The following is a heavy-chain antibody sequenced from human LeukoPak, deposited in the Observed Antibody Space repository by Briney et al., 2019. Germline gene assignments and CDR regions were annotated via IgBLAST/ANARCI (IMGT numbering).Heavy chain of an antibody. V-gene: IGHV4-34*01. Sequence: SETLSLTCAVYGGSFSGYYWSWIRQPPGKGLEWIGEINHSGSTNYNPSLKSRVTISVDTSKNQFSLKLSSVTAADTAVYYCASNSSTHFDYWGQGTLVTVPS. CDR1: GGSFSGYY. CDR3: ASNSSTHFDY. D-gene: IGHD6-13*01. J-gene: IGHJ4*02. CDR2: INHSGST.